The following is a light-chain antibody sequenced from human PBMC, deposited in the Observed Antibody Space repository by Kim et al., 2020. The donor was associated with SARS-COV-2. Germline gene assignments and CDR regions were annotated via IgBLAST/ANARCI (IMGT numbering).Light chain of an antibody. Sequence: SVLTQPPSASGTPGQRVTISCSGSSSNIGSNYVYWYQQLPGTAPKLLIYRNNQRPSGVPDRFSGSKSGTSASLAISGLRSEDEADYYCAACDDSLSGRVFGGGTQLTVL. J-gene: IGLJ3*02. V-gene: IGLV1-47*01. CDR3: AACDDSLSGRV. CDR1: SSNIGSNY. CDR2: RNN.